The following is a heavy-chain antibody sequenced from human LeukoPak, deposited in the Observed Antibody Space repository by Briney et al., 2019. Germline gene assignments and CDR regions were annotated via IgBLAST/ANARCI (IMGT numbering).Heavy chain of an antibody. Sequence: SVKVSCKASGGTFSSYAIRWVRQAPGQGLEWMGGIIPIFGTANYAQKFQGRVTITADESTSTAYMELSSLRSEDTAVYYCAREVGPGRDYYYYMDVWGKGTTVTVSS. J-gene: IGHJ6*03. V-gene: IGHV1-69*01. CDR3: AREVGPGRDYYYYMDV. CDR1: GGTFSSYA. D-gene: IGHD3-10*01. CDR2: IIPIFGTA.